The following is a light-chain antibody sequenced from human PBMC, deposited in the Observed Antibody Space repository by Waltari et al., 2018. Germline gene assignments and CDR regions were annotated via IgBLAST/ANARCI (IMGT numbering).Light chain of an antibody. J-gene: IGKJ4*01. CDR2: SAS. CDR3: QQLNSYPLT. CDR1: QGISNY. Sequence: DIQLTQSPSFLSASVRDRDTITRRASQGISNYLARYQQKPGKAPKLLIYSASTLQSGVPSRFSGSGSGTEFSLTISSLQPEDFATYYCQQLNSYPLTFGGGTKVEIK. V-gene: IGKV1-9*01.